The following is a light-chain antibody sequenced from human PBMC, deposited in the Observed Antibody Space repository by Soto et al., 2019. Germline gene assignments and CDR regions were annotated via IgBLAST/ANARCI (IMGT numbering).Light chain of an antibody. J-gene: IGKJ5*01. V-gene: IGKV1-9*01. CDR3: QQLNAYQLT. CDR1: QGISSY. Sequence: DIQLTQSPSFLSASVGDRVTITCRASQGISSYLAWFQQKPGRAPNLLIYGASTLQSGVPSRFSGSGSGTDFTLTISNLQPEDFATYYCQQLNAYQLTFGQATRLEIK. CDR2: GAS.